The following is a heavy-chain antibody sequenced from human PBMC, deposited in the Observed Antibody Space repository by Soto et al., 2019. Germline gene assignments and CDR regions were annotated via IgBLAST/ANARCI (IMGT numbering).Heavy chain of an antibody. CDR2: ISGSDGST. CDR3: AKLVTGDYTTSWFDP. Sequence: QPGGSLRLSCAASGFTFSSYAMSWVRQAPGKGLEWVSAISGSDGSTYYADSVKGRFTISRDNSKNTLYLQMNSLRAEDTAVYYCAKLVTGDYTTSWFDPWGQGTLVTVSS. V-gene: IGHV3-23*01. CDR1: GFTFSSYA. D-gene: IGHD4-17*01. J-gene: IGHJ5*02.